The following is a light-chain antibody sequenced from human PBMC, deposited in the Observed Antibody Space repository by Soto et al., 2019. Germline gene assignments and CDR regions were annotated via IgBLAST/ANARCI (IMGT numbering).Light chain of an antibody. V-gene: IGKV3-11*01. CDR3: QQYNDWPTT. Sequence: EVVLTQSPATLSLSPGERATLSCRASQSVSSYLAWYQQKPGQAPRLLIYDASNRATGIPARFSGSGSGTDFTLTISSLEPEDFAVYYCQQYNDWPTTFGQGTKLDIK. CDR2: DAS. J-gene: IGKJ1*01. CDR1: QSVSSY.